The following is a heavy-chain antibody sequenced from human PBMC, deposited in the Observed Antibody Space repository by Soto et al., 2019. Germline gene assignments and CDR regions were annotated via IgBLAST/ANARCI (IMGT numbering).Heavy chain of an antibody. CDR3: ARGGQQQLVRSFDY. CDR1: GGSISSYY. J-gene: IGHJ4*02. CDR2: IYYSGST. V-gene: IGHV4-59*01. D-gene: IGHD6-13*01. Sequence: SETLSLTCTVSGGSISSYYWSWIRQPPGKGLEWIGYIYYSGSTNYNPSLKSRVTISVDTSKNQFSLKLSSVTAADTAVYYCARGGQQQLVRSFDYWGQGTLVTVSS.